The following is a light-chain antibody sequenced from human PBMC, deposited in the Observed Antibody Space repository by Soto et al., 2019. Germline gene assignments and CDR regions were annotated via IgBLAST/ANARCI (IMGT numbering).Light chain of an antibody. V-gene: IGKV2-28*01. J-gene: IGKJ1*01. CDR3: MRPLQSWT. CDR2: LGS. CDR1: QSLLRSNEYNY. Sequence: DIVMRPSPLARAVTPGEPASKCYRSSQSLLRSNEYNYLDWYLQKAGQAQQVLLSLGSNRASGVPDRFSGSGRCTDFTLEISRGEGEDVGVYYCMRPLQSWTFGQGTKVYI.